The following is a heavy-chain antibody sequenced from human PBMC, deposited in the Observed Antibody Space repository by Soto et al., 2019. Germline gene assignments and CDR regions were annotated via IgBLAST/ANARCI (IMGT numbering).Heavy chain of an antibody. CDR3: ARSYYYGSGSPIDY. J-gene: IGHJ4*02. CDR1: GGTFSSYT. V-gene: IGHV1-69*02. Sequence: SVKVSCKASGGTFSSYTISWVRQAPGQGLEWMGRIIPILGIANYAQKFQGRVTITADKSTSTAYMELSSLRSEDTAVYYCARSYYYGSGSPIDYWGQGTLVTVLL. CDR2: IIPILGIA. D-gene: IGHD3-10*01.